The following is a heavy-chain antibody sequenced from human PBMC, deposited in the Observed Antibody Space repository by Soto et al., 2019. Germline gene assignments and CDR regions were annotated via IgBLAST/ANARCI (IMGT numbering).Heavy chain of an antibody. D-gene: IGHD1-20*01. Sequence: SETLSLTCAVYGGSFSGYDLSWIRQPPGKGLEWIGEINHSGSTNYNPSLKSRVTISVDTSKNQFSLKLSSVTAADTAVYYCARGPRYNLKHWFDPWGQGTLVTVSS. CDR3: ARGPRYNLKHWFDP. CDR1: GGSFSGYD. CDR2: INHSGST. V-gene: IGHV4-34*01. J-gene: IGHJ5*02.